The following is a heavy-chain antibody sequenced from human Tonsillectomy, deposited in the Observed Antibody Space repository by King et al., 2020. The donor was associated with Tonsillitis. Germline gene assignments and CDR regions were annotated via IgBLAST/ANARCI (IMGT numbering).Heavy chain of an antibody. D-gene: IGHD3-3*01. CDR3: TRSRMAIFGVVTLGFYFDY. J-gene: IGHJ4*02. V-gene: IGHV3-30*04. CDR2: ISYDGRNK. CDR1: GFTFSSYA. Sequence: VQLVESGGGVVQPGRSLRLSCSASGFTFSSYAMHWVRQAPGKGLEWVAVISYDGRNKYYADSVKGRFPISRDNSKNTLYMQMNSLRAEESAVYFCTRSRMAIFGVVTLGFYFDYWGQGTLVTVSS.